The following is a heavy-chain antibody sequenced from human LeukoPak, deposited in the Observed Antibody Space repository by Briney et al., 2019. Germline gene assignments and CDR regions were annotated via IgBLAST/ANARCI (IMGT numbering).Heavy chain of an antibody. CDR3: ARDDPTSAFDP. D-gene: IGHD1-1*01. CDR1: GFTFSSYW. V-gene: IGHV3-7*01. CDR2: IKQDGSEK. J-gene: IGHJ5*02. Sequence: PGGSLRLSCVASGFTFSSYWMSWVRQAPGKGLEWVADIKQDGSEKYYVDSVKGRFTISRDNSKNTLYLQMNSLRAEDTAVYYCARDDPTSAFDPWGQGTLVTVSS.